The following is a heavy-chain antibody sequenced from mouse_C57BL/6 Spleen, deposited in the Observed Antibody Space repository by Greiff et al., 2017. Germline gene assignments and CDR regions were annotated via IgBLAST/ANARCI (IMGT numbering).Heavy chain of an antibody. D-gene: IGHD1-1*01. CDR1: GFTFSDYG. CDR2: ISSGSSTI. V-gene: IGHV5-17*01. J-gene: IGHJ2*01. CDR3: ARPQPSYYYGSSYPYYFDY. Sequence: DVHLVESGGGLVKPGGSLKLSCAASGFTFSDYGMHWVRQAPEKGLEWVAYISSGSSTIYYADTVKGRFTISRDNAKNTLFLQMTSLRSEDTAMYYCARPQPSYYYGSSYPYYFDYWGQGTTLTVSS.